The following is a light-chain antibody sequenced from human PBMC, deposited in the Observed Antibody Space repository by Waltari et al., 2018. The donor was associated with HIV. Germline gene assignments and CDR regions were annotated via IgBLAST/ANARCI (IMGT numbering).Light chain of an antibody. CDR2: AAS. Sequence: DIQMTQSPPSLSASVGDRVTITCRASQSIDNNLSWYQQKPGQAPNLLIYAASSWQSGVPSRFSGSGSGTDFTLTISTLRPEDFATYYCQYSYGAPFPFGPGTKVDIK. J-gene: IGKJ3*01. CDR3: QYSYGAPFP. V-gene: IGKV1-39*01. CDR1: QSIDNN.